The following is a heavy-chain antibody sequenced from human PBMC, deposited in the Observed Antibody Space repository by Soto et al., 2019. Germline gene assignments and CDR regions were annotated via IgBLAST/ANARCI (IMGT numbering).Heavy chain of an antibody. CDR2: IYYSGST. V-gene: IGHV4-61*01. Sequence: SETLSLTCTVSGGSVSSGSYYWSWIRQPPGKGLEWIGYIYYSGSTNYNPSLKSRVTISVDTSKNQFSLKLSSVTAADTAVCYCAREYSSSSSFDYWGQGTLVTVS. CDR1: GGSVSSGSYY. D-gene: IGHD6-6*01. CDR3: AREYSSSSSFDY. J-gene: IGHJ4*02.